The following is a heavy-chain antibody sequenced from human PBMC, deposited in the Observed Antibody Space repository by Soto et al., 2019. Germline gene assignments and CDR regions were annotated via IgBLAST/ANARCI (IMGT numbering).Heavy chain of an antibody. D-gene: IGHD6-13*01. CDR3: ATGSGAAAANWFDP. J-gene: IGHJ5*02. V-gene: IGHV1-24*01. CDR2: FDPEDGET. Sequence: GASVKVSCKVSGYTLTELSMRWVRQAHGKGLEWMGGFDPEDGETIYAQKFQGRVTMTEDTSTDTAYMELSSLRSEDTAVYYCATGSGAAAANWFDPWGQGTLVTVSS. CDR1: GYTLTELS.